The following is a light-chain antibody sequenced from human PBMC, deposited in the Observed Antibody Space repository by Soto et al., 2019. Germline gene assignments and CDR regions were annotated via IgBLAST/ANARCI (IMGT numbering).Light chain of an antibody. CDR1: QSVSSSY. Sequence: EIVLTQSPGTLSLSPGESATLSCRASQSVSSSYLAWYQQKPGQAPRLLIHGASTRAFGIPDRFTGSGSGTDFTLTIRRLEPEDFAVYYCQQYGGSPMYTFGQGTKLEIK. J-gene: IGKJ2*01. CDR2: GAS. CDR3: QQYGGSPMYT. V-gene: IGKV3-20*01.